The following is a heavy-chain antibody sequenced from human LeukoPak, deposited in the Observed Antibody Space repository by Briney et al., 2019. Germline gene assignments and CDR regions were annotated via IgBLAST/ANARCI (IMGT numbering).Heavy chain of an antibody. CDR2: IYSGGST. CDR3: ARDYPYYYDSSGYYSFDY. V-gene: IGHV3-66*01. D-gene: IGHD3-22*01. Sequence: PGGSLRLSCAASGFTVSTNYMSWVRQAAGKGLEWVSVIYSGGSTYYADSVKGRFTISRDNSKNTLYLQMNSLRAEDTAVYYCARDYPYYYDSSGYYSFDYWGQGTLVTVSS. CDR1: GFTVSTNY. J-gene: IGHJ4*02.